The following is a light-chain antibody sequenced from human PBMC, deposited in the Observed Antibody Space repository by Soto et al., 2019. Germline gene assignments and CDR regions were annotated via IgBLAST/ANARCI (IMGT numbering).Light chain of an antibody. V-gene: IGKV3D-20*02. J-gene: IGKJ2*01. Sequence: EIVLTQSPGTLSLSPGERATLSCRASQRISNSYLAWYQQKPGQAPRLLLYDASSRATGIPDRVSGSGSGTDFTLTISSLQSEDFAVYYCQHYNYWPYTFGQGTKVDIK. CDR1: QRISNSY. CDR3: QHYNYWPYT. CDR2: DAS.